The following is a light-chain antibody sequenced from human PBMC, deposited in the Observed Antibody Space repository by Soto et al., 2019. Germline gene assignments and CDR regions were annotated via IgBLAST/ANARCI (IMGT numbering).Light chain of an antibody. CDR1: QSIESW. Sequence: DIQMTQSPSTLSASVGDSVTITCRASQSIESWLAWYQQKPGKATKFLMHRASSLKSGVPSRFSGSGSGTEFTLTISSLQADDSATYYCQQYKSYPWTFGQGTKVEIK. CDR3: QQYKSYPWT. J-gene: IGKJ1*01. CDR2: RAS. V-gene: IGKV1-5*03.